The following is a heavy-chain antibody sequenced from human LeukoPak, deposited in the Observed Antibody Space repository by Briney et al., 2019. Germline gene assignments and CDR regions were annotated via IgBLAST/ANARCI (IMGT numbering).Heavy chain of an antibody. D-gene: IGHD2-21*01. CDR3: ARAQGYLDIREDSYYYYMDV. V-gene: IGHV4-59*01. CDR2: LYYTGST. J-gene: IGHJ6*03. Sequence: SQTLSLPCTVSGHSLRMSFSRWVRHPPGKGLECIGYLYYTGSTSYNRSLKSRVSISVDTSRNQFSLSLSSVTAADTAVYYCARAQGYLDIREDSYYYYMDVWGKGTTVTVSS. CDR1: GHSLRMSF.